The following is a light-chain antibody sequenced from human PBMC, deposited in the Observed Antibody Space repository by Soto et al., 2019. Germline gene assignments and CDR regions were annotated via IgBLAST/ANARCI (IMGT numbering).Light chain of an antibody. CDR3: QQYNHYWT. CDR2: DAS. V-gene: IGKV1-5*01. CDR1: QTISSW. Sequence: EIQMTQSPSTLSGSVGDRVTITCRASQTISSWLAWYQQKPGKAPKVLIYDASSLESGVPSRFSGSGSGTEFSLTISSLQPDDFATYYCQQYNHYWTFGQGTKVDIK. J-gene: IGKJ1*01.